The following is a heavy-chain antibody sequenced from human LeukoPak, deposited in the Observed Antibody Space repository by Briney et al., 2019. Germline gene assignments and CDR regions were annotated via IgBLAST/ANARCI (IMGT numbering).Heavy chain of an antibody. CDR2: VNHSGST. V-gene: IGHV4-34*01. CDR3: ARRAITMVRGVITVFDY. J-gene: IGHJ4*02. D-gene: IGHD3-10*01. Sequence: PSETLSLTCAVYGGSFSGCYWRWLRQPPGKGLEWIGGVNHSGSTNYNPSLKSRVTISVDTSKNQFSLKLSSVTAADTAVYYCARRAITMVRGVITVFDYWGQGTLVTVSS. CDR1: GGSFSGCY.